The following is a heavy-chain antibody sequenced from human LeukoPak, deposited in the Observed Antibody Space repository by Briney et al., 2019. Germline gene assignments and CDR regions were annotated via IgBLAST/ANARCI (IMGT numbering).Heavy chain of an antibody. D-gene: IGHD4-11*01. CDR3: AKYYYSNYYYYGMDV. V-gene: IGHV1-69*13. J-gene: IGHJ6*02. Sequence: SVNVSCKASGGTFSSYAISWVRQAPGQGLEWMGGIIPIFGTANYAQKFQGRVTITADESTSTAYMELSSLRSEDTAVYYCAKYYYSNYYYYGMDVWGQGTTVTVSS. CDR2: IIPIFGTA. CDR1: GGTFSSYA.